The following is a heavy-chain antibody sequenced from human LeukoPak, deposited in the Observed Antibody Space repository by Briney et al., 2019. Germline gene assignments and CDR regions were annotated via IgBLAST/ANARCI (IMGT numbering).Heavy chain of an antibody. CDR2: IYDRGST. Sequence: SETLSLTCTVSGGSISSNNYSWGWIRQPPGKGLEWIGSIYDRGSTYYNPSLKSRVTISVDTSKNQFSLKLNSVTAADTAMYYCQSRFLEWLLDYWGQGTLVTVSS. D-gene: IGHD3-3*01. CDR3: QSRFLEWLLDY. V-gene: IGHV4-39*01. J-gene: IGHJ4*02. CDR1: GGSISSNNYS.